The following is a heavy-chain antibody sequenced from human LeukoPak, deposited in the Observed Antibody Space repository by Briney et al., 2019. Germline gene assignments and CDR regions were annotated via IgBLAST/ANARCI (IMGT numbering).Heavy chain of an antibody. V-gene: IGHV4-59*08. CDR3: ARRAYSSGYYYFDY. Sequence: SETLSLTCTVSGGSISSYYWSWIRQPPGKGLEWIGYMYYSGSTNYNPSLKSRVTISVDTSKDQFSLQLSSVTAADTAVYYCARRAYSSGYYYFDYWGQGTLSPSPQ. J-gene: IGHJ4*02. D-gene: IGHD3-22*01. CDR2: MYYSGST. CDR1: GGSISSYY.